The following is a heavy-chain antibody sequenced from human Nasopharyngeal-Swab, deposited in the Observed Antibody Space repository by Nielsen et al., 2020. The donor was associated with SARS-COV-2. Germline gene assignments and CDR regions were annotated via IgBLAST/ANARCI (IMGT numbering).Heavy chain of an antibody. CDR2: IIPILGIA. D-gene: IGHD4-23*01. V-gene: IGHV1-69*04. CDR1: GGTFSSYA. CDR3: ARGDTWVTVVTRRAFDI. Sequence: SVKVSCKASGGTFSSYAISWVRQAPGQGLEWMGRIIPILGIANYAQKFQGRVTITADKSTSTAYMELSSLRSGDTAVYYCARGDTWVTVVTRRAFDIWGQGTMVTVSS. J-gene: IGHJ3*02.